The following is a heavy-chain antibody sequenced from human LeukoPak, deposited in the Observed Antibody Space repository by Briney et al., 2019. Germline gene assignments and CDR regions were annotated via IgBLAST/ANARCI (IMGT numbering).Heavy chain of an antibody. CDR3: ARVGVVVAPYYYYGMDV. CDR1: GGTFSSYA. CDR2: IIPIFGTA. J-gene: IGHJ6*02. V-gene: IGHV1-69*05. Sequence: SVKVSCKASGGTFSSYAISWVRQAPGQGLEWMGGIIPIFGTANYAQKFQGRVTITTDESTSTAYMELSSLRSEDTAVYYCARVGVVVAPYYYYGMDVWGQGTTVTVSS. D-gene: IGHD2-15*01.